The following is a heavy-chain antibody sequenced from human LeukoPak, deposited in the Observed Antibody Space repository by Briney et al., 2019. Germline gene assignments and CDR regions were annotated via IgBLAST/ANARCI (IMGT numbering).Heavy chain of an antibody. Sequence: KTSETLSLTCTVSGGSISNHYWIWIRQPPGKGLEGIGYIYFSGSTTHNPSLNSRVTISVDTSKNQFSLKLSSVTAADTAGYYWARLRDWFDPWGQGTLVTVSS. CDR3: ARLRDWFDP. J-gene: IGHJ5*02. CDR2: IYFSGST. V-gene: IGHV4-59*11. CDR1: GGSISNHY.